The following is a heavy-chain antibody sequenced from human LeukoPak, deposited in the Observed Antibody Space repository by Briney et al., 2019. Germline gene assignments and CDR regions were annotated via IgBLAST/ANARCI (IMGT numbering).Heavy chain of an antibody. D-gene: IGHD6-19*01. J-gene: IGHJ4*02. CDR2: ISGSGGST. Sequence: GVSLRLSCAASGFTFSSYAMTWVRQAPRKRLQWVSTISGSGGSTYYADSVKGRFTISRDNSKSTLYLKMSTLRAEDTAVYYCAKDASGWLQLDYYFDYWGQGTLVTVSS. CDR3: AKDASGWLQLDYYFDY. CDR1: GFTFSSYA. V-gene: IGHV3-23*01.